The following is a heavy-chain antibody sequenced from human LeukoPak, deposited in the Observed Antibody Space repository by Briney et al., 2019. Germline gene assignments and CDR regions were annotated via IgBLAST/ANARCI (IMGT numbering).Heavy chain of an antibody. Sequence: PGGSLRLSCAASGFTVRSNYMSWVRQAPGKGLEWVSVIYSGGSTYYADSVKGRFTISRDNSKNSLYLQMNSLRAEDTALYYCARDSAGYSSNWGQGTMVTVSS. D-gene: IGHD6-13*01. CDR1: GFTVRSNY. CDR2: IYSGGST. CDR3: ARDSAGYSSN. V-gene: IGHV3-66*01. J-gene: IGHJ3*01.